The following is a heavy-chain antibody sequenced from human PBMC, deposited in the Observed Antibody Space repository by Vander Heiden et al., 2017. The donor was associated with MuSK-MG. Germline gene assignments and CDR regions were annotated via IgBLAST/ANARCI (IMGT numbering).Heavy chain of an antibody. CDR2: IRSKANSYAT. V-gene: IGHV3-73*02. CDR1: GFTLSAPA. J-gene: IGHJ4*02. Sequence: EVQLVESGGGLVQPGGSLNLPCAASGFTLSAPAMHWVRQASGKGLEWVGRIRSKANSYATAYAASVKGRFTISRDDSKNTAYLQMNSLKTEDTAVYYCTRLVEVGASPRDYWGQGTLVTVSS. CDR3: TRLVEVGASPRDY. D-gene: IGHD1-26*01.